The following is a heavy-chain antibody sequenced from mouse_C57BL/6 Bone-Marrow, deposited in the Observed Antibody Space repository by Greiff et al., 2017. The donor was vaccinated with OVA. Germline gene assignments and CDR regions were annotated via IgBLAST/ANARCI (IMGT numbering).Heavy chain of an antibody. CDR3: ARGDYWYFDV. V-gene: IGHV5-16*01. CDR1: GFTFSDYY. Sequence: EVMLVESEGGLVQPGSSMKLSCTASGFTFSDYYMAWVRQVPEKGLEWVANINYDGSSTHYLDSLKSRFIISRDNAKNILYLQMSSLKSEDTATYYCARGDYWYFDVWGTGTTVTVSS. CDR2: INYDGSST. J-gene: IGHJ1*03.